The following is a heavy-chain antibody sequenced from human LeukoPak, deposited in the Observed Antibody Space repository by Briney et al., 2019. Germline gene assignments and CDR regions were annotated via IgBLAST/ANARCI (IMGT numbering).Heavy chain of an antibody. J-gene: IGHJ4*02. D-gene: IGHD2-15*01. CDR2: ISGSGSST. V-gene: IGHV3-23*01. Sequence: GSLRLSCVASGFTFSSYAMSWVRQAPGKGLERVSGISGSGSSTSHADSVKGRFTISRDNSKNTLKLQMNSLRAKDTAVSYCAKGTQIYCSDIKCYPFDYWGKGTLVTVSS. CDR3: AKGTQIYCSDIKCYPFDY. CDR1: GFTFSSYA.